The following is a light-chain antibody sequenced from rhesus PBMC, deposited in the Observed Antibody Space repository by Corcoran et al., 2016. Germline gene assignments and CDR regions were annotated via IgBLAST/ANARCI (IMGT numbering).Light chain of an antibody. V-gene: IGKV1-22*01. CDR1: QSISRW. CDR3: QQYTSSPFS. Sequence: DIQMTQSPSSLSASVGDTVTITCRASQSISRWVAWYQQKPGKAPNLLIYRASRLQSGVPSRFSGSGSGTDFTLTISSLQSEDFATYYCQQYTSSPFSFGQGTKVEIK. CDR2: RAS. J-gene: IGKJ2*01.